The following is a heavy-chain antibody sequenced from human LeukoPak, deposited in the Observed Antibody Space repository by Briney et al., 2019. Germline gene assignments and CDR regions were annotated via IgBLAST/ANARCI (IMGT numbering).Heavy chain of an antibody. Sequence: GGSLRLSCAASGFTFSSYWMSWVRQAPGKGLEWVANIKQDGSEKNYVGSVKGRFTISRDNAKNSLYLQMNSLRAEDTAVYYCANEMATITAPLDYWGQGTLVTVSS. D-gene: IGHD5-24*01. V-gene: IGHV3-7*01. CDR1: GFTFSSYW. CDR2: IKQDGSEK. CDR3: ANEMATITAPLDY. J-gene: IGHJ4*02.